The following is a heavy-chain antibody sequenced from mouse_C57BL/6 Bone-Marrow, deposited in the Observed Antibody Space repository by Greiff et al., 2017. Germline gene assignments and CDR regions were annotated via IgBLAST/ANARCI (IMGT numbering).Heavy chain of an antibody. CDR3: AKVLYYGDRGFAY. CDR2: ISYSGST. Sequence: EVKLVESGPGMVKPSQSLSLTCTVTGYSITSGYDWHWLRHFPGNKLEWMGYISYSGSTYYNSSLKSRITITNYTSKNHFFLKMHSLTTEDTATYYCAKVLYYGDRGFAYWGQGTLVTVSA. J-gene: IGHJ3*01. V-gene: IGHV3-1*01. D-gene: IGHD2-13*01. CDR1: GYSITSGYD.